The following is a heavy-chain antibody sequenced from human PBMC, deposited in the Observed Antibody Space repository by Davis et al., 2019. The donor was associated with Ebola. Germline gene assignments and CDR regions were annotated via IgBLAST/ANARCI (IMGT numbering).Heavy chain of an antibody. Sequence: GESLKISCAASGFTFSSYAMSWVRQAPGKGLEWVSAISGSGGSTYYADSVKGRFTISRDNSKNTLYLQMNSLRAEDTAVYYWARDLGYSSSWYVPYYGMDVWGQGTPVTVSS. CDR2: ISGSGGST. D-gene: IGHD6-13*01. CDR3: ARDLGYSSSWYVPYYGMDV. CDR1: GFTFSSYA. J-gene: IGHJ6*02. V-gene: IGHV3-23*01.